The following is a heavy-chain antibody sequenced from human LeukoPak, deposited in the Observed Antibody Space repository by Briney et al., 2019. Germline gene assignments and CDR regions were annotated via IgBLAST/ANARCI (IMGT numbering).Heavy chain of an antibody. D-gene: IGHD1-20*01. CDR2: ISSGGGTI. CDR1: GFIFSSYQ. V-gene: IGHV3-48*03. J-gene: IGHJ4*02. Sequence: GGSLRLSCAASGFIFSSYQMNWVRQAPGKGLEWIAYISSGGGTIYYADSVKGRFTISRDNTKNSVSLQMNSLSAEDTAVYYCARINFEDNFDYWGQGTLVTVSS. CDR3: ARINFEDNFDY.